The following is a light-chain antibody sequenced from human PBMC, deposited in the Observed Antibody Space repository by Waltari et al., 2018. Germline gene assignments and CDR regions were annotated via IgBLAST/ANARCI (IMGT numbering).Light chain of an antibody. V-gene: IGKV1-39*01. J-gene: IGKJ4*02. CDR1: QSISRY. CDR3: AWAELTLPST. Sequence: DIQMTQSPASLSASVGDRVTITCRARQSISRYLNWYQHKPGEAPKLLIYAASNLQRGVPSRFSGSGSETDCTHTSSNLQPEDLDAYTSAWAELTLPSTF. CDR2: AAS.